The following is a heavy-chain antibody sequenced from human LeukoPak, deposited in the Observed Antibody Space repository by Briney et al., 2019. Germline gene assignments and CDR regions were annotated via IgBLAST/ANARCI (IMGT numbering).Heavy chain of an antibody. D-gene: IGHD3-10*01. J-gene: IGHJ4*02. CDR1: GFTFSSYV. V-gene: IGHV3-23*01. CDR3: VKQQVDGSAFYDY. Sequence: GGSLRLSCAVSGFTFSSYVMSWVRQAPGKGLEWVSAISGSGGSTYYADSVKGRFTISRDNSKNTLYLQMNSLRDEDTAVYYCVKQQVDGSAFYDYWGQGTLVTVSS. CDR2: ISGSGGST.